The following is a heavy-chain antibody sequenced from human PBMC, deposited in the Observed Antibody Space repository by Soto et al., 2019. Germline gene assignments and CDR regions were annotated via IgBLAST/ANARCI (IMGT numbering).Heavy chain of an antibody. Sequence: GASVKVSCKASGYTFTSYYMHWVRQAPGQGLEWMGIINPSGGSTSYAQKFQGSVTMTRDTSTSTVYMELSSLRSEDTAVYYCARVLSYDSSGPHAFDIWGQGTMVTVSS. V-gene: IGHV1-46*01. CDR1: GYTFTSYY. J-gene: IGHJ3*02. CDR2: INPSGGST. D-gene: IGHD3-22*01. CDR3: ARVLSYDSSGPHAFDI.